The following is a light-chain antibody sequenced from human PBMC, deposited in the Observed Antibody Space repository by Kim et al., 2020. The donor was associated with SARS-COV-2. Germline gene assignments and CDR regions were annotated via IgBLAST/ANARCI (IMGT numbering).Light chain of an antibody. V-gene: IGKV1-39*01. CDR1: QSITNF. CDR3: QQSYSIPIT. J-gene: IGKJ5*01. Sequence: DVQMTQSPSSLSASVGDKVTITCRARQSITNFLNWYQHKPGTAPRLLIYAASDLQSGVPSRFSGSGSGTDFTLTISSLQPEDFAIYYCQQSYSIPITFGQGTRLEIK. CDR2: AAS.